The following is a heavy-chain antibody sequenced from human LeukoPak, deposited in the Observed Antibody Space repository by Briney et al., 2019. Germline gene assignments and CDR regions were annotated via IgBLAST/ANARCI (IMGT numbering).Heavy chain of an antibody. CDR3: TRPSWGYGSGDEEFDP. CDR2: IYYSGST. V-gene: IGHV4-59*01. D-gene: IGHD3-10*01. Sequence: PSETLSLTCTVSGGSISSYYWSWIRQPPGKGLEWIGYIYYSGSTNYSPSLKSRVTISGDTSKNQFSLKLSSVTAADTAVYYCTRPSWGYGSGDEEFDPWGQGTLVTVSS. J-gene: IGHJ5*02. CDR1: GGSISSYY.